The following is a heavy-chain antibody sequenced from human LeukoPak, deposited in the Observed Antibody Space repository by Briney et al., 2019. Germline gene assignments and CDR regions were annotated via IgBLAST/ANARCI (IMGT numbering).Heavy chain of an antibody. V-gene: IGHV1-8*03. CDR3: ASAHTMYSSSWYAFDI. D-gene: IGHD6-13*01. J-gene: IGHJ3*02. CDR2: MNPNSGNT. Sequence: GASVKVSCRASGYTFTSYDINWVRQATGQGLEWMGWMNPNSGNTGYAQKFQGRVTITRNTSISTAYMELSSLRSEDTAVYYCASAHTMYSSSWYAFDIWGQGTMVTVSS. CDR1: GYTFTSYD.